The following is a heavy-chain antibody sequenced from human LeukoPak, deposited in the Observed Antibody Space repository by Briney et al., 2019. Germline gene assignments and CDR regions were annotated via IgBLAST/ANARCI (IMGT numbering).Heavy chain of an antibody. Sequence: PGGSLRLSCAASGFIFSSYAMSWVRQAPGKGLEWVSTISGSGGSTYYADSVKGRFTVSRDNSKNTVYLQMNSLRAEDTAVYYCAKDGLSGSGSYSWGKMDVWGKGTTVTVSS. J-gene: IGHJ6*04. D-gene: IGHD3-10*01. CDR2: ISGSGGST. V-gene: IGHV3-23*01. CDR3: AKDGLSGSGSYSWGKMDV. CDR1: GFIFSSYA.